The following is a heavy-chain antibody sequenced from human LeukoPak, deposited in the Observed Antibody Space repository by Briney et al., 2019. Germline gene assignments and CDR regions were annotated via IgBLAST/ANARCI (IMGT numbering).Heavy chain of an antibody. CDR1: GFTFSSHA. V-gene: IGHV3-23*01. J-gene: IGHJ4*02. CDR2: ISGSGDST. CDR3: AITIAVAGTGGFFDY. D-gene: IGHD6-19*01. Sequence: GGSLRLSCAASGFTFSSHAMSWVRQAPGKGLEWVSAISGSGDSTYYADSVKGRFTISRDNSKDTLYLQMNSLRAEDTAVHYCAITIAVAGTGGFFDYWGQGTLVTVSS.